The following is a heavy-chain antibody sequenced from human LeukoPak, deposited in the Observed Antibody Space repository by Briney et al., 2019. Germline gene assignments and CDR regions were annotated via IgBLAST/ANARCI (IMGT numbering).Heavy chain of an antibody. CDR1: GFTFSDAW. D-gene: IGHD3-3*01. V-gene: IGHV3-15*01. CDR2: IKSKPGGGTT. CDR3: TSLRFLNYFDY. J-gene: IGHJ4*02. Sequence: PGGSLRLSCAASGFTFSDAWMSWVRQAPGKGLEWVGRIKSKPGGGTTDYAAPVKGRFTISRDDSKNMLYLQMNSLKTEDTAVYYCTSLRFLNYFDYWGQGTLVTVSS.